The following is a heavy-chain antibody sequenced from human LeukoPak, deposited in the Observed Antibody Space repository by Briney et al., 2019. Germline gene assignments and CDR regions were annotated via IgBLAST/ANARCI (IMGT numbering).Heavy chain of an antibody. Sequence: GGSLRLSCAASGFTFSNYAMSWVRQAPGKGLGWVAVISYDGSNKYYADSVKGRFTISRDNSKNTLYLQMNSLRAEDTAVYYCARTSLYYYDSSGYYGYWGQGTLVTVSS. CDR1: GFTFSNYA. CDR2: ISYDGSNK. D-gene: IGHD3-22*01. J-gene: IGHJ4*02. V-gene: IGHV3-30-3*01. CDR3: ARTSLYYYDSSGYYGY.